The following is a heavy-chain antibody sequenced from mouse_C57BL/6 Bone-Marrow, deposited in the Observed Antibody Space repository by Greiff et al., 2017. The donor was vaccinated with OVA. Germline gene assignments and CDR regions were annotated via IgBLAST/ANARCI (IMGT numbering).Heavy chain of an antibody. CDR3: AREIGYYFDY. J-gene: IGHJ2*01. CDR1: GYTFTSYW. V-gene: IGHV1-69*01. D-gene: IGHD2-14*01. Sequence: QVQLKQPGAELVMPGASVKLSCKASGYTFTSYWMHWVKQRPGQGLEWIGEIDPSDSYTNYNQKFKGKSTLTVDKSSSTAYMQLSSLTSEDSAVYYCAREIGYYFDYWGQGTTLTVSS. CDR2: IDPSDSYT.